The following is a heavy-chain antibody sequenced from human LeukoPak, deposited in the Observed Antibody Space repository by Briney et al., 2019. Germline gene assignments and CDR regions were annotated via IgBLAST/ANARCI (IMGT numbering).Heavy chain of an antibody. CDR2: ISSSGGTT. CDR3: AKEDPGATFDY. J-gene: IGHJ4*02. D-gene: IGHD1-26*01. V-gene: IGHV3-23*01. Sequence: PGGSLRLSCAASGFTFSSYAMNWVRQAPGKGLEWVSGISSSGGTTYYADSVKGRFTISRDNSKNTLYLQMNSLRGEDTAVYYCAKEDPGATFDYWGQGTLVTASS. CDR1: GFTFSSYA.